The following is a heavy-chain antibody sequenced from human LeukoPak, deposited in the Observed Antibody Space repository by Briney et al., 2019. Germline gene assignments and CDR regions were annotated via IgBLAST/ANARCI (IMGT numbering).Heavy chain of an antibody. CDR3: ARAHYLRLYFFDY. CDR1: GYTITDYY. CDR2: INPNSDGT. D-gene: IGHD3-10*01. J-gene: IGHJ4*02. V-gene: IGHV1-2*02. Sequence: ASVKVSCKASGYTITDYYIHWVRQAPGQGLEWMGCINPNSDGTNYAQKFEGRVTMTTDTSINTGYVELSSLTSDDTAVYFCARAHYLRLYFFDYWGEGTLVTVSS.